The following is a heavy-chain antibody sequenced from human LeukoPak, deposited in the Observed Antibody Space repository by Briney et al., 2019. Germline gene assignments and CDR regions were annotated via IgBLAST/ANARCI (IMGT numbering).Heavy chain of an antibody. CDR1: GFTFSSYW. D-gene: IGHD2-2*01. Sequence: GGSLRLSCAASGFTFSSYWMHWVRQAPGKGLVWVSRINTDGSSTSYADSVKGRFTISRDNAENTLYLQMNSLRAEDTAVYYCARGGYQLLNDYYYYYMDVWGKGTTVTVSS. CDR2: INTDGSST. V-gene: IGHV3-74*01. J-gene: IGHJ6*03. CDR3: ARGGYQLLNDYYYYYMDV.